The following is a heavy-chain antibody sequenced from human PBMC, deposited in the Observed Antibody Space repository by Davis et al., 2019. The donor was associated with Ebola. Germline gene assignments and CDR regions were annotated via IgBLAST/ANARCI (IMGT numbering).Heavy chain of an antibody. Sequence: ASVKVSCKASGYPFTSYAITWVRQAPGQGLEWMAWISGFNGNTNYAQKFQGRVTLTTDPSTSTAYMELRSLRSEDTAVYYCASSDTAMDPYYYYGMDVWGKGTTVTVSS. J-gene: IGHJ6*04. CDR2: ISGFNGNT. CDR1: GYPFTSYA. V-gene: IGHV1-18*04. CDR3: ASSDTAMDPYYYYGMDV. D-gene: IGHD5-18*01.